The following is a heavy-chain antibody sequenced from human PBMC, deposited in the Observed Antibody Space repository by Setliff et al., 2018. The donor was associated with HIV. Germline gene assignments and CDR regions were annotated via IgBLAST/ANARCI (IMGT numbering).Heavy chain of an antibody. CDR2: YYITGDT. CDR1: AGSISSGRYY. D-gene: IGHD2-15*01. V-gene: IGHV4-61*09. J-gene: IGHJ3*02. CDR3: ARGCSGGTCTSDAFDI. Sequence: PSETLSLTCSVSAGSISSGRYYWSWIRQPAGKGLEWIGHYYITGDTNYNPSLKSRVSISVDTSKNQFSLKLNSVTAADTAVYYCARGCSGGTCTSDAFDIWGQGTMVTV.